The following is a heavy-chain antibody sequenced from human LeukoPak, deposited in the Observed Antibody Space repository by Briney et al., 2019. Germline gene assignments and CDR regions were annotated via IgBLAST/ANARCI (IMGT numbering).Heavy chain of an antibody. CDR1: GFTFSSYA. D-gene: IGHD4/OR15-4a*01. J-gene: IGHJ4*02. V-gene: IGHV3-23*01. Sequence: GGSLRLSCAASGFTFSSYAMSWVRQAPGKGLEWVSAIIGSGGSTYYAASVKGRFIVSRDNSKNTLSLRMNSLRAEDTAVYYCSKETMGTYAFDYWGQGTLVTVSS. CDR3: SKETMGTYAFDY. CDR2: IIGSGGST.